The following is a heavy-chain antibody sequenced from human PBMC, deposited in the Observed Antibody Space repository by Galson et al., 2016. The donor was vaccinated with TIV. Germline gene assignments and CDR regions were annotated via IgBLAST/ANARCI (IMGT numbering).Heavy chain of an antibody. CDR2: ISSSSLST. CDR1: GFTFSAYS. Sequence: SLRLSCAVSGFTFSAYSMNWVRQAPGKGLEWVSYISSSSLSTYYADSVKGRFTISRGNAKNSLFLQMNSLRVEDTAVYFCARSLAAVYFYGMDVWGQGTTVTVSS. V-gene: IGHV3-48*01. CDR3: ARSLAAVYFYGMDV. J-gene: IGHJ6*02. D-gene: IGHD6-13*01.